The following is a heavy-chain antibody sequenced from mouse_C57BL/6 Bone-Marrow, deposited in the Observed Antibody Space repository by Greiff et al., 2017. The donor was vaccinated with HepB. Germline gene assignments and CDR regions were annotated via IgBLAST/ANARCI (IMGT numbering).Heavy chain of an antibody. Sequence: QVQLKESGAELARPGASVKLSCKASGYTFTSYGISWVKQRTGQGLEWIGEIYPRSGNTYYNEKFKGKATLTADKSSSTAYMELRSLTSEDSSVYFCAREVYYGSSPLYAMDYWGQGTSVTVSS. D-gene: IGHD1-1*01. CDR1: GYTFTSYG. J-gene: IGHJ4*01. CDR3: AREVYYGSSPLYAMDY. CDR2: IYPRSGNT. V-gene: IGHV1-81*01.